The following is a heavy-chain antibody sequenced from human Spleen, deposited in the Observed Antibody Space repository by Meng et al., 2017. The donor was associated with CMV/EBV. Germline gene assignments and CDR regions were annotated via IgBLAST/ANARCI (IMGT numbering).Heavy chain of an antibody. CDR3: ARIGSGSYYSLDY. CDR2: IDPSDSDT. J-gene: IGHJ4*02. CDR1: GFSFTSYW. D-gene: IGHD3-10*01. V-gene: IGHV5-51*01. Sequence: CKGSGFSFTSYWIGWVRQMPGKGLEWMGIIDPSDSDTRYSPSFQGQVTISADKSISTAYLQWSSLQASDTAMYFCARIGSGSYYSLDYWGQGTLVTVSS.